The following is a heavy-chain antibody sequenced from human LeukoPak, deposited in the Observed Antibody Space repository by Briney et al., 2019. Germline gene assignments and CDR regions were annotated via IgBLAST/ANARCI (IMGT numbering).Heavy chain of an antibody. Sequence: GGSLRLSCAASGFTFSSYAVSWVRRAPGKGLEWVTAISGNAALTYYADSVKGRFTVSRDNSKNTLYLQMNSLRAEDTAVYYCARFLMFCSGGSCYFENWGQGTLVTVSS. CDR2: ISGNAALT. CDR3: ARFLMFCSGGSCYFEN. D-gene: IGHD2-15*01. J-gene: IGHJ4*02. CDR1: GFTFSSYA. V-gene: IGHV3-23*01.